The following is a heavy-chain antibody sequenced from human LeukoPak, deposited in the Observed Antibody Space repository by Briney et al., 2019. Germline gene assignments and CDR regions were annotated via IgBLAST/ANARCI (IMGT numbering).Heavy chain of an antibody. CDR3: ARADGGYYYMDV. J-gene: IGHJ6*03. CDR2: IKQDGSEK. V-gene: IGHV3-7*01. Sequence: PGGSLRLSCAASGFTFSTYWMNWVRQAPGKGLEWVANIKQDGSEKYYVDSVKGRFTISRDNAKNSLYLQMNSLRAEDTAVYYCARADGGYYYMDVWGKGTTVTVSS. CDR1: GFTFSTYW.